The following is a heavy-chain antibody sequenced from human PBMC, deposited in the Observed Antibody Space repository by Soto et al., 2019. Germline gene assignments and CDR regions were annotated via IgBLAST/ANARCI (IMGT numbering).Heavy chain of an antibody. J-gene: IGHJ5*02. V-gene: IGHV4-39*01. CDR3: APLGDLYGVGPNNWFDP. CDR2: IYHSGNT. D-gene: IGHD2-8*01. Sequence: PSETLSLTCSVSGASVNSGRYYWGWIRQPPGKGLEWIGSIYHSGNTYYNPSLKGRVTMLVDTSKNQFSLKLNSVTASDTAVYYCAPLGDLYGVGPNNWFDPWGQGTLVTVSS. CDR1: GASVNSGRYY.